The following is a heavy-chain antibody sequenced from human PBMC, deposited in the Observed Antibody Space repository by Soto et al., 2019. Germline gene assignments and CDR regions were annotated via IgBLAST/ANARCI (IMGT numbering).Heavy chain of an antibody. J-gene: IGHJ6*02. CDR1: GYTFTGYY. CDR3: AKGGAIVAAGTRVYLYNAMDV. CDR2: INPNSGDT. Sequence: QVQLVQSGTEVKRPGDSVKVSCKASGYTFTGYYVHWVRQAPGQGLERMGWINPNSGDTYLAQRFQGRVTMSRDTSIGTAYMELRGLTSDDTAEYYCAKGGAIVAAGTRVYLYNAMDVWGQGTTVSVCS. V-gene: IGHV1-2*02. D-gene: IGHD1-26*01.